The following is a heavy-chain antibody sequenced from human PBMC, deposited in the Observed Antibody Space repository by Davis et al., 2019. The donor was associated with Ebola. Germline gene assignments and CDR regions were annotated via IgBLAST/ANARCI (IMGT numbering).Heavy chain of an antibody. CDR1: GGSITSGDYS. V-gene: IGHV4-30-4*08. CDR3: ARDDVTGLLDS. Sequence: LRLSCTVSGGSITSGDYSWGWIRQPPGKGLEWIGYIHHSGGTYYNPSLKSRLTLSVDTSKNQFSLSLTSVTAADTAVYYCARDDVTGLLDSWGQGSRVIVSS. D-gene: IGHD2-8*02. CDR2: IHHSGGT. J-gene: IGHJ4*02.